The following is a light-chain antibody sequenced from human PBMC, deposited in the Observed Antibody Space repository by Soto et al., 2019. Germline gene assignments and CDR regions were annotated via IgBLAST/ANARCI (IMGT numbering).Light chain of an antibody. CDR1: QSVSSSY. CDR2: GAS. J-gene: IGKJ2*01. Sequence: EIVLTQSPGTLSWSPGERATLSCRASQSVSSSYLAWYQQKPGQAPRLLIYGASSRATGIPDRFSGSGSGTDFTLTISRLEPEDFAVYYCQQYGSSPPYTFGQGTKQEIK. CDR3: QQYGSSPPYT. V-gene: IGKV3-20*01.